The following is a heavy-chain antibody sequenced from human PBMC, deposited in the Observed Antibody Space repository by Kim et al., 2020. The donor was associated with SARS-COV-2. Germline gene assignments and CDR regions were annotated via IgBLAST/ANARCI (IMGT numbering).Heavy chain of an antibody. J-gene: IGHJ4*01. Sequence: GGSLRLSCAASGFTFSSYGMHWVRQAPGKGLEWVAVISYDGSNKYYADSVKGRFTISRDNSKNTLYLQMNSLRAEDTAVYYCAKVPYDFWRGYYLDYWG. CDR2: ISYDGSNK. CDR1: GFTFSSYG. D-gene: IGHD3-3*01. CDR3: AKVPYDFWRGYYLDY. V-gene: IGHV3-30*18.